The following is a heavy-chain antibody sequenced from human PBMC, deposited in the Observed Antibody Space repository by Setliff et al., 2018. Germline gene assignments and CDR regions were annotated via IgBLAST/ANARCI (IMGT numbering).Heavy chain of an antibody. CDR1: GGSFSDSH. V-gene: IGHV4-34*01. CDR3: ARHVGSRSRGYNYYYYYMDV. Sequence: SETLSLTCAVYGGSFSDSHWSWIRQPPGKGLEWIGSIYYSGTTYYNPSLESRITMSVDTSNNRFSLKLTSVTAADTAVYYCARHVGSRSRGYNYYYYYMDVWGKGTTVTVSS. J-gene: IGHJ6*03. D-gene: IGHD3-10*01. CDR2: IYYSGTT.